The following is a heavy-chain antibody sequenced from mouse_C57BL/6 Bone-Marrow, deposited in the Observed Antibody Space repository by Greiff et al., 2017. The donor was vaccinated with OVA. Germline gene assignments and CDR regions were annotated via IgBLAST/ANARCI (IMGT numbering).Heavy chain of an antibody. CDR1: GFTFSSYG. D-gene: IGHD6-1*01. CDR2: ISSGGSYT. V-gene: IGHV5-6*01. CDR3: ARQLCAYAMDD. Sequence: EVKLVESGGDLVKPGGSLKLSCAASGFTFSSYGMSWVRQTPDNRLEWVATISSGGSYTYYPDSVKGRFTISRDNAKNTLYLQMSSLKSEDTAMYYCARQLCAYAMDDWGQGTSVTVSS. J-gene: IGHJ4*01.